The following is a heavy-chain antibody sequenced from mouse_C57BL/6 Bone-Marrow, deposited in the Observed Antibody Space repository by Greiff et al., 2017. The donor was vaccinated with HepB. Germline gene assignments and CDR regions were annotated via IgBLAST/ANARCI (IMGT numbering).Heavy chain of an antibody. CDR1: GFTFSDYG. V-gene: IGHV5-17*01. CDR3: ARTRYGSRNYAMDY. D-gene: IGHD1-1*01. Sequence: DVKLVESGGGLVKPGGSLKLSCAASGFTFSDYGMHWVRQAPEKGLEWVAYISSGSSTIYYADTVKGRFTISRDNAKNTLFLQMTSLRSEDTAMYYCARTRYGSRNYAMDYWGQGTSVTVSS. J-gene: IGHJ4*01. CDR2: ISSGSSTI.